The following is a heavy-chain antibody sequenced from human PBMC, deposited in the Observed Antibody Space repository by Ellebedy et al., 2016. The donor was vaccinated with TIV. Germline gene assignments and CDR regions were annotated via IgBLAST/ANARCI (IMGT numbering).Heavy chain of an antibody. CDR2: IKSKTDGGTT. CDR3: TTKLYNWNDTGGY. CDR1: GFTFSNAW. Sequence: GESLKISCAASGFTFSNAWMNWVRQAPGKGLEWVGRIKSKTDGGTTDYAAPVKGRFTISRDDSKNTLYLQMNSLKTEDTAVYYCTTKLYNWNDTGGYWGQGTLVTVSS. D-gene: IGHD1-1*01. J-gene: IGHJ4*02. V-gene: IGHV3-15*07.